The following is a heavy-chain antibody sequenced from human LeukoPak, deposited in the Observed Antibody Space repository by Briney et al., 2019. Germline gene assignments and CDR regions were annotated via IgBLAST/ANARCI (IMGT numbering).Heavy chain of an antibody. D-gene: IGHD3-3*01. V-gene: IGHV4-34*01. CDR2: INHSGST. CDR3: ARKASAYYDFWSGYSRTGLYYYYYMDV. J-gene: IGHJ6*03. Sequence: SETLSLTCAVYGGSFSGYYWSWIRQPPGKGLEWIGEINHSGSTNYNPSLKSRVTISVDTSKNQFSLKLSSVTAADRAVYYCARKASAYYDFWSGYSRTGLYYYYYMDVWGKGTTVTVSS. CDR1: GGSFSGYY.